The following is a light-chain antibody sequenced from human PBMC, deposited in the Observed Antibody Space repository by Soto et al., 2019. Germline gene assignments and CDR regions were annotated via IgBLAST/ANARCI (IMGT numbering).Light chain of an antibody. CDR1: QYVSEW. CDR2: ATS. Sequence: DIQMTQSPSSVSASVGDRVTITCRASQYVSEWLAWYQQKPGKAPKPLIYATSHLRSGVPTRFSGSGSGTDFTLTISGLQPEDFVTYYCQQTNDFPLTFGGGTKVEIK. V-gene: IGKV1-12*01. J-gene: IGKJ4*01. CDR3: QQTNDFPLT.